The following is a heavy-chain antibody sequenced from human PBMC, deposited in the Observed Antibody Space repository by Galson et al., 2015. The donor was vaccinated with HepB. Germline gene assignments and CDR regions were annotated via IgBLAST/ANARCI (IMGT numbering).Heavy chain of an antibody. CDR2: IIPIFGTA. Sequence: SVKVSCKASGGTFSSYAISWVRQAPGQGLEWMGGIIPIFGTANYAQKFQGRVTITADESTSTAYMELNSLRSEDTAVYYCARDRPIAAAGGGNWFDPWGQGTLVTVSS. V-gene: IGHV1-69*13. D-gene: IGHD6-13*01. CDR1: GGTFSSYA. CDR3: ARDRPIAAAGGGNWFDP. J-gene: IGHJ5*02.